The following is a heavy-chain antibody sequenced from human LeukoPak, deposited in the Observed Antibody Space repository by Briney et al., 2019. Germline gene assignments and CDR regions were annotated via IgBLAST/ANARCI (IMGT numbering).Heavy chain of an antibody. J-gene: IGHJ4*02. CDR3: AKTSFGDFLHYFDY. CDR1: GFTFSSYA. D-gene: IGHD4-17*01. CDR2: ISGSGGST. Sequence: GGSLRLSCAASGFTFSSYAMSWVRQAPGKGLEWVSAISGSGGSTYYVDSVKGRFTISRDNSKNTLYLQMNSLRAEDTAVYYCAKTSFGDFLHYFDYWGQGTLVTVSS. V-gene: IGHV3-23*01.